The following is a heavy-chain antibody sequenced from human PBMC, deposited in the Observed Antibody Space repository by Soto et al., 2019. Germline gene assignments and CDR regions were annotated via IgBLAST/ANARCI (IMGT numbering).Heavy chain of an antibody. Sequence: QVQLVESGGGVVQPGRSLRLSCAASGFTFSNYAMHWVRQAPGKGLEWVAIISYDGNNKYYADSVKGRFTISRDKSKNTLYLQMNSLRAEDTALYYCAKGLSGYSYGNWHFDLWGRGTLVTVSS. J-gene: IGHJ2*01. V-gene: IGHV3-30*04. D-gene: IGHD5-18*01. CDR1: GFTFSNYA. CDR3: AKGLSGYSYGNWHFDL. CDR2: ISYDGNNK.